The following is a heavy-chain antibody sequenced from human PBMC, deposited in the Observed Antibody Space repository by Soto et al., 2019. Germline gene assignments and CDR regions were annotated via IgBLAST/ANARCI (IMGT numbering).Heavy chain of an antibody. CDR1: GGSFSGYY. CDR3: ARGARSIAARRGSWFDP. J-gene: IGHJ5*02. CDR2: INHSGST. D-gene: IGHD6-6*01. V-gene: IGHV4-34*01. Sequence: SETLSLTCAVYGGSFSGYYWSWIRQPPGKGLEWIGEINHSGSTNYNPSLKSRVTISVDTSKNQFSLKLSSVTAADTAVYYCARGARSIAARRGSWFDPWGQGALVTVSS.